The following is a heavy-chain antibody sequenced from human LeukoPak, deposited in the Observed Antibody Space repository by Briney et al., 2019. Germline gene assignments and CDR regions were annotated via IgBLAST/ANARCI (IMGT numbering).Heavy chain of an antibody. V-gene: IGHV3-48*03. D-gene: IGHD4/OR15-4a*01. CDR3: ARDASGANLPFDY. CDR2: ISGGGETR. J-gene: IGHJ4*02. Sequence: PGGSLRLSCAASGFTFSTYEMNWVRQAPGKGLEWISYISGGGETRYYADSVKGRFTISRDSGKNSLYLQMNSLRAEDTAVYYCARDASGANLPFDYWGQGTQVTVSS. CDR1: GFTFSTYE.